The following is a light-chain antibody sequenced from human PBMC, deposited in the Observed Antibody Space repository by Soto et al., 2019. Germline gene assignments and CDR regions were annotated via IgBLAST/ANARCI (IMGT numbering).Light chain of an antibody. CDR3: SSYTSSSTHYV. CDR1: SSDIGGYNY. J-gene: IGLJ1*01. Sequence: QSALTQPASVSGSPGQSITISCNGTSSDIGGYNYVSWYQQHPCKAPKLMIDDVSNRPSGVSNRFSGSKSGNTASLTISGLQAEDEADYYCSSYTSSSTHYVFGTGTKVTVL. V-gene: IGLV2-14*01. CDR2: DVS.